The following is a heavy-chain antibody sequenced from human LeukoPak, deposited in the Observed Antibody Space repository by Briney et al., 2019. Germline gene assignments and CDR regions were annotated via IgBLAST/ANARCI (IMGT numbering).Heavy chain of an antibody. J-gene: IGHJ4*02. V-gene: IGHV3-30*18. CDR3: AKEDNAWRHFDY. D-gene: IGHD2-2*01. Sequence: GGSLRLSCVASGFAFRSYGMHWVRQAPGKGLEWVAVISFDGSNKYYVDSVKGRFTISRDNSKNTFYLQMNSLRAADTAVYYCAKEDNAWRHFDYWGQGTLVTVSS. CDR1: GFAFRSYG. CDR2: ISFDGSNK.